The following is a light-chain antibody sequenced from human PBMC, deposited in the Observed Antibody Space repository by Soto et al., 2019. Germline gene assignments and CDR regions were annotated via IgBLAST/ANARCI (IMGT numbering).Light chain of an antibody. CDR3: QKYNSAPLT. Sequence: DIQMTQSTSSLSASVGDRVXXXXXASHGISNYLSWYQQKPGKVPKLLIYAASTLQSGVPSRFSGSGSGTDFTLTISSLQPEDVASYYCQKYNSAPLTFGGGTKVDIK. CDR2: AAS. CDR1: HGISNY. J-gene: IGKJ4*01. V-gene: IGKV1-27*01.